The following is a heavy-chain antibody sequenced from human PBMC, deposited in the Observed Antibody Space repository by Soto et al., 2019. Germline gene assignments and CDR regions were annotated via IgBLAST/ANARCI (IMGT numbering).Heavy chain of an antibody. CDR3: SRGNDAYKGGRT. CDR1: DGSLSDDY. V-gene: IGHV4-34*01. D-gene: IGHD1-1*01. Sequence: SSETLSLTCAVYDGSLSDDYYTWTRQSPGKGLEWIGEIHPSGSTYYNPFLKTRVTLSQDTSKKQFSLNLISVTTADTGEYYCSRGNDAYKGGRTWGQGTLVTVSS. J-gene: IGHJ5*02. CDR2: IHPSGST.